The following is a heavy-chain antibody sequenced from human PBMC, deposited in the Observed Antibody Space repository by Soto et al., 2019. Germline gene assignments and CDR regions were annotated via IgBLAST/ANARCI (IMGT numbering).Heavy chain of an antibody. CDR2: IKSEANGGTT. J-gene: IGHJ4*02. V-gene: IGHV3-15*07. CDR3: NRDDSFDY. Sequence: EVQLVESGGGLVKPGGSLRLSCAASGFTFNNAWMNWVRQAPGKGLEWVGRIKSEANGGTTDYAAPVKGRFTISRDDSENTLYLQMNSPKTEDTAVYYCNRDDSFDYLGQGTLVTVSS. CDR1: GFTFNNAW.